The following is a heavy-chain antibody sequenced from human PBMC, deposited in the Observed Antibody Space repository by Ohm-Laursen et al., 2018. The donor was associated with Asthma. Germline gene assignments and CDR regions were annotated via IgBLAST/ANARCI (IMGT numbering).Heavy chain of an antibody. CDR1: GFTFDDYA. V-gene: IGHV3-9*01. D-gene: IGHD3-10*01. CDR2: ISWNSGSI. CDR3: ARDPPSAY. J-gene: IGHJ4*02. Sequence: SLRLSCSASGFTFDDYAMHWVRQAPGKGLEWVSGISWNSGSIGYADSVKGRFTISRDNSKNTLYLQMNSLRAEDTAVYYCARDPPSAYWGQGTLVTVSS.